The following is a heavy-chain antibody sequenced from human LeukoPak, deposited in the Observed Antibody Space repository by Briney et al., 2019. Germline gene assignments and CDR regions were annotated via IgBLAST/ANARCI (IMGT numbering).Heavy chain of an antibody. CDR3: ARMGGHYDYVWGSYRPPTHFDY. Sequence: ASVKVSCKASGYTFTSYDINWVRQATGQGLEWMGWMNPNSGNTGYAQKFQGRVTMTRNTSISTAYMELSSLRSEDTAVYYCARMGGHYDYVWGSYRPPTHFDYWGQGTLVTVSS. D-gene: IGHD3-16*02. J-gene: IGHJ4*02. CDR2: MNPNSGNT. V-gene: IGHV1-8*01. CDR1: GYTFTSYD.